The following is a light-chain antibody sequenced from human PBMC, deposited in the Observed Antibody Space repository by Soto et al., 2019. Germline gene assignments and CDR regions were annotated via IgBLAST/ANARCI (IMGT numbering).Light chain of an antibody. Sequence: DVQMAQSPSSLSASVGDRVTITCRASQSISNYLNWYQQKPGKAPKLLIHASSTLQSGVPSRFSGSGYGTEFSLTISSLQPEDFATYFCQQSYFTPLTFGGGTKVEIK. V-gene: IGKV1-39*01. CDR3: QQSYFTPLT. CDR2: ASS. J-gene: IGKJ4*01. CDR1: QSISNY.